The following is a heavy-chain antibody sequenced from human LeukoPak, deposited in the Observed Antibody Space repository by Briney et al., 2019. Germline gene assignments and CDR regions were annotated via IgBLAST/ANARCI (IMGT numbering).Heavy chain of an antibody. Sequence: PSETLSLTCTVSGGSISSGGYYWSWIRQHPGKGLEWIGYIYYSGSTNYNPSLKSRVTISVDTSKNQFSLKLSSVTAADTAVYYCARGLYYDFWSGYPPFDYWGQGTLVTVSS. J-gene: IGHJ4*02. CDR3: ARGLYYDFWSGYPPFDY. CDR2: IYYSGST. D-gene: IGHD3-3*01. V-gene: IGHV4-61*08. CDR1: GGSISSGGYY.